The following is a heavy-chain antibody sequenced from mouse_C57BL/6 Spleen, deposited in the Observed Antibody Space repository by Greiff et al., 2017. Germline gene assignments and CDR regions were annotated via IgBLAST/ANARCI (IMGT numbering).Heavy chain of an antibody. V-gene: IGHV1-53*01. J-gene: IGHJ1*03. D-gene: IGHD1-1*01. CDR2: IYPSNGGT. CDR1: GYTFTSYW. Sequence: QVQLQQSGTELVKPGASVKMSCKASGYTFTSYWMHWVKQRPGHGLEWIGDIYPSNGGTNYNEKFKSKATLTADKSSSTAYMQLSGLTSEDSAVYYYARAPDAPYYDGSSYAWYFDVWGTGTTVTVSS. CDR3: ARAPDAPYYDGSSYAWYFDV.